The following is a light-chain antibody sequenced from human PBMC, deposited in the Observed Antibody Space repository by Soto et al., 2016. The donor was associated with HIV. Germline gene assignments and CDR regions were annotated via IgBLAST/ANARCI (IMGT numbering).Light chain of an antibody. V-gene: IGLV3-27*01. J-gene: IGLJ3*02. Sequence: SYELTQPSSVSVSPGQTAKITCAGDIVAKKYVRWFQQKPGQAPVSMIYKDTERPSGIPERFSGSSSGTTVTLTISGAQVEDEADYYCYSAADYNLVFGGGTKLTVL. CDR2: KDT. CDR3: YSAADYNLV. CDR1: IVAKKY.